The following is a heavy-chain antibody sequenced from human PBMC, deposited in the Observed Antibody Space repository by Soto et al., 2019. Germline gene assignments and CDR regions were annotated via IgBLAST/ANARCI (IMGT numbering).Heavy chain of an antibody. V-gene: IGHV3-33*01. CDR3: ARVQPWSTYYFDY. Sequence: GGSLRLSCAASGVTVSSYGMHWVRQAPGKGLEWVAVIWYDGSNKYYADSVKGRFSISRDNSKNTLYLQMNSLRAEDTAVYYCARVQPWSTYYFDYWGQGTLVTVSS. D-gene: IGHD2-15*01. CDR1: GVTVSSYG. J-gene: IGHJ4*02. CDR2: IWYDGSNK.